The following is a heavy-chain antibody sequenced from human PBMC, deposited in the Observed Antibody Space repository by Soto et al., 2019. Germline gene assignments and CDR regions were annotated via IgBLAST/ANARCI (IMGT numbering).Heavy chain of an antibody. CDR3: ARGGGSFSY. CDR2: ITSSSSHI. D-gene: IGHD1-26*01. J-gene: IGHJ4*02. V-gene: IGHV3-21*01. CDR1: GFSFSDSS. Sequence: EVQLVESGGGLVKPGGSLRLSCVASGFSFSDSSMHWVRQAPGKGLEWVSSITSSSSHISYADSVKGRFTISRDNAQKSLYLEVNSLRPEDTAVYYCARGGGSFSYWGQGTLVTVSS.